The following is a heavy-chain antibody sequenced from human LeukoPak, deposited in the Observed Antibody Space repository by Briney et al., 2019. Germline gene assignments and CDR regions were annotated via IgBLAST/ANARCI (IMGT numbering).Heavy chain of an antibody. J-gene: IGHJ6*02. D-gene: IGHD2-2*01. V-gene: IGHV1-3*01. CDR2: INAGNGNT. CDR1: GYTFTSYA. Sequence: ASVNVSCKASGYTFTSYAMHWVRQAPGQRLEWMGWINAGNGNTKYSQKFQGRVTITRDPSASTAYMELSSLRSEDTAVYYCATDPGEIVPAAKGPRGDYCYGMDVWGQGTTVTVSS. CDR3: ATDPGEIVPAAKGPRGDYCYGMDV.